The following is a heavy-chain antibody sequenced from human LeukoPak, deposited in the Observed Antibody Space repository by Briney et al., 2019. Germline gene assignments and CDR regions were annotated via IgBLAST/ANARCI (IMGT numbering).Heavy chain of an antibody. CDR1: GYSISSGYY. J-gene: IGHJ4*02. D-gene: IGHD4-17*01. CDR2: IYHSGST. V-gene: IGHV4-38-2*02. CDR3: ARRTGDYAHY. Sequence: ETSETLSLTCTVSGYSISSGYYWGWIRQPPGKGLEWIGSIYHSGSTYYNPSLKSRVTISVDTSKNQFSLKLSSVTAADTAVYYCARRTGDYAHYWGQGTLVTVSS.